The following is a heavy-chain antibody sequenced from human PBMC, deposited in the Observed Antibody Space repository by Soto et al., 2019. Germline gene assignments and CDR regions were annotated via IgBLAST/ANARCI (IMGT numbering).Heavy chain of an antibody. CDR3: ANLPWAQQLVRGY. V-gene: IGHV3-23*01. J-gene: IGHJ4*02. CDR1: GSTFSSYA. D-gene: IGHD6-13*01. Sequence: PGGSLRLSCAASGSTFSSYAMSWVRQAPGKGLEWVSAISGSGGSTYYADSVKGRFTISRDNSKNTLYLQMNSLRAEDTAVYYCANLPWAQQLVRGYWGQGTLGTVSS. CDR2: ISGSGGST.